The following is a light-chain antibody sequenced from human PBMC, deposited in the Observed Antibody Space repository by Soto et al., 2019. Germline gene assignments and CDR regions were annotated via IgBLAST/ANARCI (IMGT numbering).Light chain of an antibody. V-gene: IGKV3-15*01. CDR2: GAS. Sequence: ERVMTQSPATLSVSPGEKVTLSCRASQSVSSNLAWYQQKPGQAPRLLIYGASTRATGIPARFRGSGSGTEFTLTISRLEPEDFAVYYCQQHGSSPITFGQGTRLEIK. J-gene: IGKJ5*01. CDR1: QSVSSN. CDR3: QQHGSSPIT.